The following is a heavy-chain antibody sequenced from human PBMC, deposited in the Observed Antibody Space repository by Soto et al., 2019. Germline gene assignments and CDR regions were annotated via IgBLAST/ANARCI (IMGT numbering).Heavy chain of an antibody. CDR2: INSDGSST. D-gene: IGHD3-22*01. CDR3: ASLYYDSSGYYQTFDY. Sequence: EVQLVESGGGLVQPGGSLRLSCAASGFTFSSYWMHWVRQAPGKGLVWVSRINSDGSSTSYADSVKGRFTISRDNAKNTLYLQLYSLRAEDTAVYYCASLYYDSSGYYQTFDYWGQGTLVTVSS. V-gene: IGHV3-74*01. CDR1: GFTFSSYW. J-gene: IGHJ4*02.